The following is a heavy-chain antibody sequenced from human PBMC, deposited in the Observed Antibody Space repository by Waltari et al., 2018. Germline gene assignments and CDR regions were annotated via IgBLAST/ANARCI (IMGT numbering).Heavy chain of an antibody. CDR3: ARGSDYYDSSGYYYKGNYFDY. D-gene: IGHD3-22*01. J-gene: IGHJ4*02. Sequence: QVQLQESGPGLVKPSQTLSLTCTVPGGSISSGGYYWSWIRQHPGKGLEWIGYIYYSGSTYYNPSLKSRVTISVDTSKNQFSLKLSSVTAADTAVYYCARGSDYYDSSGYYYKGNYFDYWGQGTLVTVSS. CDR2: IYYSGST. V-gene: IGHV4-31*03. CDR1: GGSISSGGYY.